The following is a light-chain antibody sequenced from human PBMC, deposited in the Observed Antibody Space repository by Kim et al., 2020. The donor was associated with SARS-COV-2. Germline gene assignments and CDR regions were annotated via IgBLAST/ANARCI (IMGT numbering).Light chain of an antibody. CDR3: QKYNSDPWT. CDR2: AAS. Sequence: DIQMTQSPSSLSASVGDRVTITCRASQGISNYLAWYQQKPGKVPKLLIYAASALRSGVPSRFSGSGSGTDFTLTINSLQPEDVATYYCQKYNSDPWTFGQGTKVEIK. V-gene: IGKV1-27*01. CDR1: QGISNY. J-gene: IGKJ1*01.